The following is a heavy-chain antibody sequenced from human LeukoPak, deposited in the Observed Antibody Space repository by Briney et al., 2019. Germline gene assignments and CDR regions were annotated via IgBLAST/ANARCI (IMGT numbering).Heavy chain of an antibody. CDR2: ISSGTGYI. CDR3: ARATRWFDY. J-gene: IGHJ4*02. D-gene: IGHD2-2*01. CDR1: GFTFAGYA. Sequence: GGSLRLSCAASGFTFAGYAMSWVRQAPGKGLEWVSSISSGTGYIYYADSVKGRFTISRDNAKTSLYLQMNSLRAEDTATYYCARATRWFDYWGQGTLVTVSA. V-gene: IGHV3-21*01.